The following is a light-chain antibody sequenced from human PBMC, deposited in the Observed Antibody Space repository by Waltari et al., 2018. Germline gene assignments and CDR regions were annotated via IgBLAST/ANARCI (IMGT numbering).Light chain of an antibody. CDR1: SSDVGGYNY. V-gene: IGLV2-11*01. CDR3: SSYAGTYTGV. Sequence: QSALTQPRSVSESPGQSVTISCTGTSSDVGGYNYISWYQHHPGKAPQLIIYDVTKRPSGVPVRFSAAKSGNTASLTISGLRAEDEADYYCSSYAGTYTGVFGGGTKLTVL. CDR2: DVT. J-gene: IGLJ3*02.